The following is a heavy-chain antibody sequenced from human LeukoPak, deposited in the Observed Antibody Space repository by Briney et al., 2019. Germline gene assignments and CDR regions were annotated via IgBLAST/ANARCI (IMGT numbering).Heavy chain of an antibody. CDR3: ARVLLSYYYGSGRVPYYYYYYMDV. V-gene: IGHV5-51*01. CDR2: IYPGDSDT. Sequence: GASLQISCKGSGYSFTSYWIGWVRQMPGKGLEWMGIIYPGDSDTRYSPSFQGQVTISADKSISTAYLQWSSLKASDTAMYYCARVLLSYYYGSGRVPYYYYYYMDVWGKGTTVTVSS. CDR1: GYSFTSYW. J-gene: IGHJ6*03. D-gene: IGHD3-10*01.